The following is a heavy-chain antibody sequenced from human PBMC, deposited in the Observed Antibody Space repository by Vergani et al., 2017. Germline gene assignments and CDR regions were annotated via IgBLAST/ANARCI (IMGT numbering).Heavy chain of an antibody. J-gene: IGHJ6*02. V-gene: IGHV3-30*03. CDR3: ARRIAAAGPIRGGMDV. CDR2: ISYDGSNK. CDR1: GFTFSDYY. Sequence: QVQLVESGGGLVKPGGSLRLSCAASGFTFSDYYMSWIRQAPGKGLEWVAVISYDGSNKYYADSVKGRFTISRDNSKNTLYLQMNSLRAEDTAVYYCARRIAAAGPIRGGMDVWGQGTTVTVSS. D-gene: IGHD6-13*01.